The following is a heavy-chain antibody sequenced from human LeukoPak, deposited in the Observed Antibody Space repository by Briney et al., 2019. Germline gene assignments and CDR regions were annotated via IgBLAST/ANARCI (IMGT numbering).Heavy chain of an antibody. CDR2: MNYNGEKT. Sequence: SETLSLTCTVSGGSFSGYLWSWIRQPPGKGVEWIGEMNYNGEKTNSNPSLNSRVIMSVAPSTNQFSLKMTSVTAADTAVYFCTRSGLTGMREYPRADYYYYGMDVWGQGTAVTVSS. CDR3: TRSGLTGMREYPRADYYYYGMDV. V-gene: IGHV4-34*01. D-gene: IGHD2-2*02. J-gene: IGHJ6*01. CDR1: GGSFSGYL.